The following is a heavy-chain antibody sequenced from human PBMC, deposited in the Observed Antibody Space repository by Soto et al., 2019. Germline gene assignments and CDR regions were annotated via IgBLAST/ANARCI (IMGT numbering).Heavy chain of an antibody. CDR3: ARHAQRLHCSSNSSSVAGFYP. CDR2: IYYSGST. J-gene: IGHJ5*02. D-gene: IGHD6-6*01. V-gene: IGHV4-39*01. Sequence: PSETLSLTCTVSGGSISSSSYYWGWIRQPPGKGLEWIGSIYYSGSTYYNPSLKSRVTISVDASKNQFSLKLSSVTAADTAVYYCARHAQRLHCSSNSSSVAGFYPWGQRAPVTVSS. CDR1: GGSISSSSYY.